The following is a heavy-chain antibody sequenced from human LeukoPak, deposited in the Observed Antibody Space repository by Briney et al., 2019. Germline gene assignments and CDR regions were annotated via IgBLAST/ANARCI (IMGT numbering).Heavy chain of an antibody. D-gene: IGHD3-10*01. CDR3: ARHRGANWFDP. CDR1: GGSISSYY. J-gene: IGHJ5*02. V-gene: IGHV4-59*08. CDR2: IYYSGST. Sequence: SETLSLTCTVSGGSISSYYWSWIRQPPGKGLEWIGYIYYSGSTNYNPSLKSRVTISVDTSKNQFSPKLSSVTAADTAVYYCARHRGANWFDPWGQGTLVTVSS.